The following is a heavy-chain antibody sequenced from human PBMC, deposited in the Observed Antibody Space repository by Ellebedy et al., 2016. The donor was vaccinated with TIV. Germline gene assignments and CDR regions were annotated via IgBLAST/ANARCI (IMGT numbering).Heavy chain of an antibody. CDR3: AVGATTSAFDI. J-gene: IGHJ3*02. CDR1: GGSISSYY. CDR2: IYYSGST. Sequence: SETLSLTXTVSGGSISSYYWSWIRQPPGKGLEWIGYIYYSGSTYYNPSLKSRVTISVDTSKNQFSLKLSSVTAADTAVYYCAVGATTSAFDIWGQGTMVTVSS. D-gene: IGHD1-26*01. V-gene: IGHV4-59*04.